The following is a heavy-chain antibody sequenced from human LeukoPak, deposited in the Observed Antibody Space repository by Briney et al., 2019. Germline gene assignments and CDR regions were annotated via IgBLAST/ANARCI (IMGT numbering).Heavy chain of an antibody. CDR1: VFTFNTYW. D-gene: IGHD1-26*01. J-gene: IGHJ4*02. CDR2: IKPDASES. Sequence: GGSLRLSCAASVFTFNTYWMSWVRQAPGKGLEWVANIKPDASESYYADSVWGRVSISRDNTKNSLYLQMSGLRAEDTAMYYCARDRPGVGRLKGDYCGQGTLVTVSS. V-gene: IGHV3-7*01. CDR3: ARDRPGVGRLKGDY.